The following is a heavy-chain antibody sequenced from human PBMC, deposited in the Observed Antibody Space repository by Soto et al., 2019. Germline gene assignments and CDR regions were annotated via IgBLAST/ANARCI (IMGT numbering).Heavy chain of an antibody. CDR2: FDPEDGET. Sequence: GASVKVSCKVSGYTLTELSMHWVRQAPGKGLEWMGGFDPEDGETIYAQKFQGRVTMTEDTSTDTAYMELSSLRSEDTAVYYCATPPYYYDSSGYHVEAWGQGTLVTVSS. V-gene: IGHV1-24*01. J-gene: IGHJ5*02. CDR3: ATPPYYYDSSGYHVEA. D-gene: IGHD3-22*01. CDR1: GYTLTELS.